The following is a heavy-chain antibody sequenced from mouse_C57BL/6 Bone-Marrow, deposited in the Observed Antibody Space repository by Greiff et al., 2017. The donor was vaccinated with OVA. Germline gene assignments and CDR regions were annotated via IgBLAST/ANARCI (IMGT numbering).Heavy chain of an antibody. D-gene: IGHD2-3*01. CDR3: NYDGYPHWYFDV. V-gene: IGHV1-76*01. J-gene: IGHJ1*03. CDR2: IYPGSGNT. Sequence: QVQLKQSGAELVRPGASVKLSCKASGYTFTDYYINWVKQRPGQGLEWIARIYPGSGNTYYNEKFKGKATLTAEKSSSTAYMQLSSLTSEDSAVYFCNYDGYPHWYFDVWGTGTTVTVSS. CDR1: GYTFTDYY.